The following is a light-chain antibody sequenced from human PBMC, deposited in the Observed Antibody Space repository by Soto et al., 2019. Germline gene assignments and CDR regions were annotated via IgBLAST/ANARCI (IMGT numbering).Light chain of an antibody. CDR2: AAS. V-gene: IGKV1-9*01. CDR3: QQLFDSPIT. Sequence: IPLPQSPSFLSPSIGESVTITCRASQVISTSLAWYQVKPGKAPKLLIYAASTLESGVPSRFSATVSGTEFSLTITSLQPEDFATYYCQQLFDSPITFSQGTRLEIK. CDR1: QVISTS. J-gene: IGKJ5*01.